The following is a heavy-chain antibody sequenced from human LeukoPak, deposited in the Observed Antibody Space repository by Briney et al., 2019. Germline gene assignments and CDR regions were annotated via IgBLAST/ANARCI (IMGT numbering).Heavy chain of an antibody. J-gene: IGHJ4*02. CDR3: AGRRRDYYDSGGYEVLDY. CDR1: GGSISSSSYY. Sequence: SETLSLTCTVSGGSISSSSYYWGWIRQPPGKGLEWIGSIYYSGSTYYNPSLKSRVTISVDTSKNQFSLKLSSVTAADTAVYYCAGRRRDYYDSGGYEVLDYWGQGTLVTVSS. V-gene: IGHV4-39*01. D-gene: IGHD3-22*01. CDR2: IYYSGST.